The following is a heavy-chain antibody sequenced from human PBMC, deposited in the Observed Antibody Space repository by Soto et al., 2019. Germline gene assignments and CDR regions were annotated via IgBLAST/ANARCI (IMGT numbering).Heavy chain of an antibody. CDR1: GFTFSGYG. CDR2: INHDGTEQ. D-gene: IGHD6-13*01. CDR3: ARLHAASDHYYTMDV. Sequence: GGSLRLSCGGSGFTFSGYGMTWVRQAPWKGLEWVANINHDGTEQYYVDSVKGRFTVSRGNAENTLFLTMTSLRAEDTAVYYCARLHAASDHYYTMDVWGQRTTVTVSS. J-gene: IGHJ6*02. V-gene: IGHV3-7*03.